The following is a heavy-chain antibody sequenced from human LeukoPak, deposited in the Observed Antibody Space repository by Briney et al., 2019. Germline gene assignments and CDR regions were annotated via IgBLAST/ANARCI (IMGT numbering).Heavy chain of an antibody. CDR1: GSTFTGYF. CDR2: FNPNNGDT. D-gene: IGHD5-12*01. J-gene: IGHJ4*02. V-gene: IGHV1-2*02. Sequence: ASVKISCKASGSTFTGYFTHWVRQAPGQGLEWMGWFNPNNGDTKYAQKFQGRVTMTRDTSIGTAYMELRSLTSDDTAVYYCARKGGIYGYFFDYWGQGTLVTVSS. CDR3: ARKGGIYGYFFDY.